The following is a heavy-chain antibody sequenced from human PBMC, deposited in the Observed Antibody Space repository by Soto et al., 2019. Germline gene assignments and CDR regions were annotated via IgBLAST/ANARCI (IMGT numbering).Heavy chain of an antibody. D-gene: IGHD1-26*01. V-gene: IGHV1-8*01. CDR3: ARGVSAGVDY. Sequence: PSVRVSCKASGYSFTSLDINWVRQTAGQGLEWMGWMQPSTGRTGYAQKFQGRVTMTRDTSINTAYMELTTLTSDDTAFYYCARGVSAGVDYSGQGTLVTGSS. CDR2: MQPSTGRT. J-gene: IGHJ4*02. CDR1: GYSFTSLD.